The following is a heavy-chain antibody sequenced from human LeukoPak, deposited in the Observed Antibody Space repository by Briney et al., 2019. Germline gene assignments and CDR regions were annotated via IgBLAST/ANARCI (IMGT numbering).Heavy chain of an antibody. Sequence: SETLSLTRDVSGVSISSSRWWSWVRQPPGKGLEWIGEIFHSSGGTNYNPSLKSRVTISVDKSKDQVSLMLTSVTAADTAVYYCARDPSTYYDILTGYRDGFDPWGQGTLVTVSS. D-gene: IGHD3-9*01. CDR1: GVSISSSRW. CDR2: IFHSSGGT. J-gene: IGHJ5*02. CDR3: ARDPSTYYDILTGYRDGFDP. V-gene: IGHV4-4*02.